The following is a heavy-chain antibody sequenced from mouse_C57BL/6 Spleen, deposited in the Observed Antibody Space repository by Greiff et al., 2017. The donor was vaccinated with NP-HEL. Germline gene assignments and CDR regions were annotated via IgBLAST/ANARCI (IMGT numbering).Heavy chain of an antibody. V-gene: IGHV1-50*01. CDR2: IDPSDSYT. J-gene: IGHJ2*01. CDR1: GYTFTSYW. Sequence: QVQLQQPGAELVKPGASVKLSCKASGYTFTSYWMQWVKQRPGQGLEWIGEIDPSDSYTNYNQKFKGKATLTVDTSSSTAYMQLSSLTSEDSAVYYCARWGFDYLDYWGQGTTLTVSS. CDR3: ARWGFDYLDY.